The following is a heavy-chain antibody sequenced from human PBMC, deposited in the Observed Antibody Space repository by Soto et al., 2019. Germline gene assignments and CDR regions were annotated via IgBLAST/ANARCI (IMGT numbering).Heavy chain of an antibody. J-gene: IGHJ3*02. CDR1: GGSISSGDYY. CDR2: IYYSGST. D-gene: IGHD6-19*01. Sequence: QVQLQESGPGLVKPSQTLSLTCTVSGGSISSGDYYWSWIRQPPGKGLEWIGYIYYSGSTYYNPSLKSRVTISVDTSKNQVSLKLSSVTAADTAVYYCARGLSSGWYIGAFDIWGQGTMVTVSS. CDR3: ARGLSSGWYIGAFDI. V-gene: IGHV4-30-4*01.